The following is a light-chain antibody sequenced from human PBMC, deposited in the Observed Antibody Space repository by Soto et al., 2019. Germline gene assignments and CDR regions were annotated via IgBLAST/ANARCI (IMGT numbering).Light chain of an antibody. Sequence: EIVMTQSPATLSVSPGERATLSCRASQSVSSNLAWYQQKPGQAPRLLIYWDSTRASGVPDRFSGSGSGTDFTLTITSLQAEDVAVYYCQQHYTTPRTFGQGTRVEIK. CDR2: WDS. V-gene: IGKV3-15*01. J-gene: IGKJ1*01. CDR3: QQHYTTPRT. CDR1: QSVSSN.